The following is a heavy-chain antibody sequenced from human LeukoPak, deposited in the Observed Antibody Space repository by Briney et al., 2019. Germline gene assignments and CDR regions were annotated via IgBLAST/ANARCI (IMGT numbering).Heavy chain of an antibody. CDR1: GFTFSSYA. CDR2: ISGSGGST. Sequence: GGSLRLSCAASGFTFSSYAMSWVRQAPGKGLEWVSAISGSGGSTYYADSVKGRFTISRDNSKDTLYLQMNSLRAEDTAVYYCARIKLMTPDAFDIWGQGTMVTVSS. J-gene: IGHJ3*02. CDR3: ARIKLMTPDAFDI. D-gene: IGHD5-24*01. V-gene: IGHV3-23*01.